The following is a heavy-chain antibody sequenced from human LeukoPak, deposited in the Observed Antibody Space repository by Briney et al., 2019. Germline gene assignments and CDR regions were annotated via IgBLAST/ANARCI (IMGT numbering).Heavy chain of an antibody. J-gene: IGHJ6*03. Sequence: GESLKISCRGSGYNFLTYWIGWVRQMPGEGLEYMGIIYHGDSDSRYSPSFQGQVTFSTDTSINIVYLQWRSLKASDTAIYYCPRLVEMTATRPNSYYYYRDVWGKGSAVTVSS. CDR2: IYHGDSDS. CDR1: GYNFLTYW. D-gene: IGHD2-21*02. V-gene: IGHV5-51*01. CDR3: PRLVEMTATRPNSYYYYRDV.